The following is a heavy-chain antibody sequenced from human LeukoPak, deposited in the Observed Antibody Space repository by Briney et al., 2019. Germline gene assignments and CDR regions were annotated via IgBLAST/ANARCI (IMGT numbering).Heavy chain of an antibody. D-gene: IGHD3-3*01. CDR1: GGSISSYY. J-gene: IGHJ4*02. V-gene: IGHV4-59*08. Sequence: SETLSLTCTVSGGSISSYYWSWIRQPPGKGLEWIGYIYYSGTTTYNPSLKSRVTISIDTSTNQFSLQLTSVTAADTAVYYCARVTLYFDFSTGNHYYFDSWGQGTLVIVSS. CDR3: ARVTLYFDFSTGNHYYFDS. CDR2: IYYSGTT.